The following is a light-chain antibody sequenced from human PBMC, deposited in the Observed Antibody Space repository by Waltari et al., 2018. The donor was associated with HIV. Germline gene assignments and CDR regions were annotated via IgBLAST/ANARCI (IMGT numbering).Light chain of an antibody. CDR2: SNN. Sequence: QSVLTQPPSASGTPGQRVTISCSGSSSNIGSNTAHWYQQLPGTAPKLPIYSNNQRPSGVPDRFSGSKSGTSASLAIRGLQSEDEADYYCAAWDDSLNGVVFGGGTKLTVL. CDR1: SSNIGSNT. J-gene: IGLJ2*01. CDR3: AAWDDSLNGVV. V-gene: IGLV1-44*01.